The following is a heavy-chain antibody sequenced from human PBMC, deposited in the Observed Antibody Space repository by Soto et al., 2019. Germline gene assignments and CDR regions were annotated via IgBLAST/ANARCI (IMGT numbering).Heavy chain of an antibody. J-gene: IGHJ5*02. CDR2: IYYSGNT. D-gene: IGHD1-20*01. CDR3: ARSNWTSYNWFDP. V-gene: IGHV4-39*01. CDR1: GGSISSSSYF. Sequence: SETLSLTCTVSGGSISSSSYFWGWIRQPPGKGLDWIGSIYYSGNTYYNPSLKSRVTISVDTSKNQFSLKLRSVTAADTAVYYCARSNWTSYNWFDPWGQGTLVTVSS.